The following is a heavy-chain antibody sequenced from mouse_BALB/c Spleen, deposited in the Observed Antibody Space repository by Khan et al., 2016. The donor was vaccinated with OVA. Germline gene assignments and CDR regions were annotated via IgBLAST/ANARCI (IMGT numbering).Heavy chain of an antibody. V-gene: IGHV3-8*02. D-gene: IGHD1-1*01. CDR2: ISYSGNT. CDR3: ACELRGFTY. Sequence: EVQLQESGPSLVKPSQTLSLTCSVTGDSITRGYWNWIRKFPGNKLDYMGYISYSGNTYCNPSLISRISITRDTSKNQSYLQLNSVTTEHTATYSGACELRGFTYWGQGTLVTVSA. CDR1: GDSITRGY. J-gene: IGHJ3*01.